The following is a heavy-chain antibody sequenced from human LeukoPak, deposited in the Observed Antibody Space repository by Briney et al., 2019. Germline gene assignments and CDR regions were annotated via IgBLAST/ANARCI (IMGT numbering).Heavy chain of an antibody. D-gene: IGHD5-18*01. CDR3: ARDRRLQLWSPAGFDY. CDR1: GFTFNMYT. J-gene: IGHJ4*02. CDR2: ISSSGVYI. Sequence: TGGSLRLSCAASGFTFNMYTMNWVRQAPGKGLEWVSSISSSGVYIYYADSLKGRFTISRDNAKNSLYLQMNSLRADDTAVYYCARDRRLQLWSPAGFDYWGQGTLVTASS. V-gene: IGHV3-21*01.